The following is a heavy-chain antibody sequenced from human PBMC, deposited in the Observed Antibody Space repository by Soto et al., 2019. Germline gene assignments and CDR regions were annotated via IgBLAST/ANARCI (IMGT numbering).Heavy chain of an antibody. CDR2: INPSGGST. Sequence: GASVKVSCKASGYTFTSYYMHWVRQAPGQGLEWMGIINPSGGSTSYAQKFQGRVTMTRDTSTSTVYMELSSLRSEDTAVYYCAREKRLHGPYYYYGMDVWGQGTTVTVSS. V-gene: IGHV1-46*01. CDR3: AREKRLHGPYYYYGMDV. J-gene: IGHJ6*02. D-gene: IGHD4-4*01. CDR1: GYTFTSYY.